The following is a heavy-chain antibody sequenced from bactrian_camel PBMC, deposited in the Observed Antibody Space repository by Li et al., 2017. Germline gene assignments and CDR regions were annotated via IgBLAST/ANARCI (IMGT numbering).Heavy chain of an antibody. V-gene: IGHV3S31*01. D-gene: IGHD3*01. CDR3: ATGVYCANVLSPSEYDT. Sequence: VQLVESGGGPVQAGGSLTLSCIASGFTVSTHPVSWVRRSQGKGLEWVSTINRGGGATYYATSVKGRFTITRDNAKNTLYLRLNSLKPDDTAMYYCATGVYCANVLSPSEYDTWGQGTQVTVS. CDR1: GFTVSTHP. CDR2: INRGGGAT. J-gene: IGHJ4*01.